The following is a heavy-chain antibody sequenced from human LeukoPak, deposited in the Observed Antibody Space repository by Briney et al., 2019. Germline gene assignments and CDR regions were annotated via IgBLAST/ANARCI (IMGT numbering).Heavy chain of an antibody. Sequence: GQSLKIACQGSGYSFPDFWIAWVRTMPGQGLEWMGIIHPGDSVSRYSPSFQGQVTMSADKSIPTAYLQWSSLKASDTAMYYCAKRMTTGSYIFDDWGEETLVTVS. V-gene: IGHV5-51*01. CDR1: GYSFPDFW. D-gene: IGHD6-19*01. CDR2: IHPGDSVS. CDR3: AKRMTTGSYIFDD. J-gene: IGHJ4*02.